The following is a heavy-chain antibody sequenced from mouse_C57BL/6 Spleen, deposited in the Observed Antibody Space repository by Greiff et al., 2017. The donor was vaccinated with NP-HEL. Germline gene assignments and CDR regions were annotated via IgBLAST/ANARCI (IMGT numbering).Heavy chain of an antibody. CDR1: GFTFSDYG. Sequence: EVKLVESGGGLVKPGGSLKLSCAASGFTFSDYGMHWVRQAPEKGLEWVAYISSGSSTIYYVDTVKGRFTISRDNATNTLFLQMTSLRAEDAAIYYCAMRGSSYFDYWGQGTTLTVSS. D-gene: IGHD1-1*01. J-gene: IGHJ2*01. CDR3: AMRGSSYFDY. V-gene: IGHV5-17*01. CDR2: ISSGSSTI.